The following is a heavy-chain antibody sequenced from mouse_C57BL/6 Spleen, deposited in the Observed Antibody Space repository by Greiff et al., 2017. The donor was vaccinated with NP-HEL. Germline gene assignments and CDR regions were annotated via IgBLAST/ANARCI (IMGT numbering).Heavy chain of an antibody. V-gene: IGHV5-9*01. D-gene: IGHD1-2*01. CDR3: ARPDYGYYFDY. Sequence: EVKLMESGGGLVKPGGSLKLSCAASGFTFSSYTMSWVRQTPEKRLEWVATISGGGGNTYYPDSVKGRFTISRDNAKNTLYLQMSSLRSEDTALYYCARPDYGYYFDYWGQGTTLTVSS. CDR1: GFTFSSYT. CDR2: ISGGGGNT. J-gene: IGHJ2*01.